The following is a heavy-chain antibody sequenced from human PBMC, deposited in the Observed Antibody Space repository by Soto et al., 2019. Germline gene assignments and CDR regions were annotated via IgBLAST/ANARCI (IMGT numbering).Heavy chain of an antibody. J-gene: IGHJ4*02. CDR2: INPKSGGT. CDR3: ARDLAKGGGSAGFDY. V-gene: IGHV1-2*02. D-gene: IGHD1-26*01. CDR1: GYTFTVYY. Sequence: ASVKVSCKASGYTFTVYYMHWVRQAPGQGLEWMGWINPKSGGTMYPQKFQGRVTMTWDTSISTAYMALTRLRSDDTAVYYRARDLAKGGGSAGFDYWGQGTLVTVSS.